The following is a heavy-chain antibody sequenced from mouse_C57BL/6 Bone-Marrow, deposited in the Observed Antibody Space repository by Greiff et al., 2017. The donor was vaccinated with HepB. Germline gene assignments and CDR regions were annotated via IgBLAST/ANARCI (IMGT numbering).Heavy chain of an antibody. CDR3: ARRDWDRGYYAMDY. V-gene: IGHV5-17*01. CDR1: GFTFSDYG. Sequence: DVMLVESGGGLVKPGGSLKLSCAASGFTFSDYGMHWVRQAPEKGLEWVAYISSGSSTIYYADTVKGRFTISRDNAKNTLFLQMTSLRSEDTAMYYCARRDWDRGYYAMDYWGQGTSVTVSS. D-gene: IGHD4-1*01. CDR2: ISSGSSTI. J-gene: IGHJ4*01.